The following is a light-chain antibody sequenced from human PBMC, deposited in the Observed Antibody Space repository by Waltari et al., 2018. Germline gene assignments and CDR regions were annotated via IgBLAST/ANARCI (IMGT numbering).Light chain of an antibody. CDR3: QQYNNWPPWT. Sequence: EIVMTRPPATLSVSPGERATLSCRASQSVSSNLAWYQQKPGRAPRLLIYGASTRATGIPARFSGSGSGTEFTLTISSLQSEDFAVYYCQQYNNWPPWTFGQGTKVEIK. CDR1: QSVSSN. CDR2: GAS. V-gene: IGKV3-15*01. J-gene: IGKJ1*01.